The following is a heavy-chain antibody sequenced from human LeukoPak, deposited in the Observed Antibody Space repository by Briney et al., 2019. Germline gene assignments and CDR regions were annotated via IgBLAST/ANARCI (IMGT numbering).Heavy chain of an antibody. D-gene: IGHD6-19*01. CDR1: GGSISSYY. CDR3: ARRRYNTGSYFDY. V-gene: IGHV4-59*01. J-gene: IGHJ4*02. CDR2: IYYSGST. Sequence: SETLSLTCTVSGGSISSYYWSWIRQPPGKGLEWIGYIYYSGSTNYNPSLKSRVTISVDTSKNQFSLKLSSVTAADTAVYYCARRRYNTGSYFDYWGQGTLVTVSS.